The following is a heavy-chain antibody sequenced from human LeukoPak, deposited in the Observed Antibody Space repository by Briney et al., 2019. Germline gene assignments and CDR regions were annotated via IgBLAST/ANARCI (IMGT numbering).Heavy chain of an antibody. CDR3: AVIAAAAGYDY. D-gene: IGHD6-13*01. Sequence: GASVKVSCKASGGTFSSYAISWVRQAPGQGLEWMGGIIPIFGTANYAQKFQGRVTITADKSTSTAYMELSRLRSDDTAVYYCAVIAAAAGYDYWGQGTLVTVSS. CDR2: IIPIFGTA. J-gene: IGHJ4*02. V-gene: IGHV1-69*06. CDR1: GGTFSSYA.